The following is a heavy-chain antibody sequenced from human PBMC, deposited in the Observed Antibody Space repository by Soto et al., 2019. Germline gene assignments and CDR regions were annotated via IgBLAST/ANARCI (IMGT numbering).Heavy chain of an antibody. V-gene: IGHV3-21*01. CDR1: GFTCSSDS. Sequence: GGSLRLSCAASGFTCSSDSMNCVRQAPGKGLEWVSSISSSSSYIYYADSVKGRFTISRDNAKNSLYLQMNSLRAEDTAVYYCERDLPYDSSGYYPTLCGYWGQGTMVIVSS. CDR2: ISSSSSYI. CDR3: ERDLPYDSSGYYPTLCGY. J-gene: IGHJ4*02. D-gene: IGHD3-22*01.